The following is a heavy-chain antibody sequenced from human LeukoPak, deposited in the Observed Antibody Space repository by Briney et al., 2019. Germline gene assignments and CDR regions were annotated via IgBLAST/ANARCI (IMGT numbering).Heavy chain of an antibody. J-gene: IGHJ3*02. D-gene: IGHD4-17*01. Sequence: SETLSLTCAVYGGSFSDNYWSWIRQPPGKGLEWIGEINHSGSTNYSPSLRSRVTISVDTSKNQFSLNLGSVTAADTAVYYCASPTTVTTSAYRAFDIWGQGTMVTVSA. V-gene: IGHV4-34*01. CDR1: GGSFSDNY. CDR2: INHSGST. CDR3: ASPTTVTTSAYRAFDI.